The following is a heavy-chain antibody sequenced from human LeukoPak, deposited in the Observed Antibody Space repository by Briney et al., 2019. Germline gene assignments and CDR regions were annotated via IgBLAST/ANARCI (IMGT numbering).Heavy chain of an antibody. J-gene: IGHJ4*02. Sequence: GGSLRLSCAASGFIFKDYWMIWVRQAPGKGLERVANIKQDGSEKYYVDSVKGRFTISRDNAKNSLYLQLNSLRAEDTAVYYCARARGGYDFDYWGQGTLVTVSS. CDR2: IKQDGSEK. CDR1: GFIFKDYW. V-gene: IGHV3-7*03. D-gene: IGHD5-12*01. CDR3: ARARGGYDFDY.